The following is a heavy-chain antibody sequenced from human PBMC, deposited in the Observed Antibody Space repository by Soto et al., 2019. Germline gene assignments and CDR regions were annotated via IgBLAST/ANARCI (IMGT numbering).Heavy chain of an antibody. V-gene: IGHV3-48*02. CDR3: TRAPSTVTLSPPRMDV. J-gene: IGHJ6*02. D-gene: IGHD4-4*01. CDR2: ISSSSSTI. Sequence: PGGSLRLSCAASGFTFSSYSMNWVRQAPGKGLEWVSYISSSSSTIYYADSVKGRFTISRDNAKNSLYLQMNSLGDEDTAIYYCTRAPSTVTLSPPRMDVWGQGTTVTVSS. CDR1: GFTFSSYS.